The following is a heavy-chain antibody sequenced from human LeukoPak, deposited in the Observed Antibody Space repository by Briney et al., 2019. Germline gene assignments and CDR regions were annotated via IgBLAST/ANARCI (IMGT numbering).Heavy chain of an antibody. D-gene: IGHD4-11*01. Sequence: SWGSLRLSCAASGFTFSSYWMHWVRQAPGKGLVWVSRINSDGSSTSYADSVKGRFTISRDNAKNTLYLQMNSLRAEDTAVYYCARDADYTYYYYYYMDVWGKGTTVTVSS. CDR2: INSDGSST. V-gene: IGHV3-74*01. J-gene: IGHJ6*03. CDR1: GFTFSSYW. CDR3: ARDADYTYYYYYYMDV.